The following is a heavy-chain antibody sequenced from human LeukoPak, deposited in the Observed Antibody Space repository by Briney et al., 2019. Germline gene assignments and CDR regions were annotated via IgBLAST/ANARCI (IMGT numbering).Heavy chain of an antibody. J-gene: IGHJ4*02. V-gene: IGHV3-33*01. CDR2: IWYDGSNE. CDR1: GFIFSSYG. Sequence: GGSLRLSCAASGFIFSSYGMHWVRQAPGKGLEWVAVIWYDGSNEYYADSVKGRFTISRDNSKNTLYLQMDSLRAEDTAVYYCARDHSYGGKIPLFDYWGQGTLVTVSS. CDR3: ARDHSYGGKIPLFDY. D-gene: IGHD4-23*01.